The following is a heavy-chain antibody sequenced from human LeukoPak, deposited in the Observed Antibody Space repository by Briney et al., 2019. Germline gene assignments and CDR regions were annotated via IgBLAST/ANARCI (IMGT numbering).Heavy chain of an antibody. CDR3: AKDGYGSGSYYPFYYYYYYMDV. CDR2: ISGSGGST. Sequence: GGSLRLSCAASGFTFSSYAMSWVRQAPGKGLEWVSAISGSGGSTYYADSVKGRFTISRDNSKNTLYLQMNSLRAEDTAVYYCAKDGYGSGSYYPFYYYYYYMDVWGKGTTVTISS. J-gene: IGHJ6*03. V-gene: IGHV3-23*01. D-gene: IGHD3-10*01. CDR1: GFTFSSYA.